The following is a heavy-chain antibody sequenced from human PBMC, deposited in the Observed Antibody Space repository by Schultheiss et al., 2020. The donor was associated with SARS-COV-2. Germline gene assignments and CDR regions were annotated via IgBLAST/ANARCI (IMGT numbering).Heavy chain of an antibody. D-gene: IGHD1-7*01. Sequence: GGSLRLSCTASGFTFGDYAMSWVRQAPGKGLEWVGFIRSKAYGGTTEYAASVKGRFTISRDDSKSIAYLQMNSLKTEDTAVYYCARDSITGTTSALVYWGQGTLVTVSS. CDR1: GFTFGDYA. CDR2: IRSKAYGGTT. J-gene: IGHJ4*02. CDR3: ARDSITGTTSALVY. V-gene: IGHV3-49*04.